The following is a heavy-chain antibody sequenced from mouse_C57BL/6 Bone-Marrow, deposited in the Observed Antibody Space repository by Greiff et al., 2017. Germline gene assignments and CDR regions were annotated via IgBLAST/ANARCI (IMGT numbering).Heavy chain of an antibody. CDR1: GFTFSDYY. V-gene: IGHV5-12*01. CDR2: ISNGGGST. J-gene: IGHJ4*01. Sequence: EVQVVESGGGLVQPGGSLKLSCAASGFTFSDYYMYWVRQTPEKRLEWVAYISNGGGSTYYPDTVKGRFTISRDNAKNTLYLQMSRLKSEDTAMYYCARHGGNYAMDYWGQGTSVTVSS. CDR3: ARHGGNYAMDY. D-gene: IGHD1-1*02.